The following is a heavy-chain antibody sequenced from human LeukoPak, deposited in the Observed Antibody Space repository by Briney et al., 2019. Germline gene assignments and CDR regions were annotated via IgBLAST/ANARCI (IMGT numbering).Heavy chain of an antibody. CDR2: IYPGDSDT. CDR3: ARHSGIVGATTNYYYYMDV. J-gene: IGHJ6*03. V-gene: IGHV5-51*01. D-gene: IGHD1-26*01. Sequence: GESLKISCKGSGYSFTSYWIGWVRQLPGKGLEWMGIIYPGDSDTRYSPSFQGQVTISADKSVSTAYLQWSSLKASDTAMCYCARHSGIVGATTNYYYYMDVWGKGTTVTVSS. CDR1: GYSFTSYW.